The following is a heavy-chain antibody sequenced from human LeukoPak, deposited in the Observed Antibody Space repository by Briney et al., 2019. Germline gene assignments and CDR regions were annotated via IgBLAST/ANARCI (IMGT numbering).Heavy chain of an antibody. V-gene: IGHV4-4*07. D-gene: IGHD2-2*01. CDR2: IYTSGST. CDR1: GGSISSYY. Sequence: PSETLSLTCTVSGGSISSYYWSWIRQPAGKGLEWIGRIYTSGSTNYDPSLKSRVTMSVDTSKNQFSLKLSSVTAADTAVYYCARFCSSTNCYWGDAFDIWGQGTMVTVSS. CDR3: ARFCSSTNCYWGDAFDI. J-gene: IGHJ3*02.